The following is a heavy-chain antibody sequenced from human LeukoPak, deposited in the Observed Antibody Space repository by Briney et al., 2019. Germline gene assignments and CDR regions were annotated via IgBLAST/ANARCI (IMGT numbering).Heavy chain of an antibody. CDR1: GYSITNGYY. CDR2: IYHDGRI. D-gene: IGHD3-9*01. V-gene: IGHV4-38-2*02. CDR3: ARGRRFYSDWFGDFDY. J-gene: IGHJ4*02. Sequence: TSETLSLTCTVSGYSITNGYYWGWIRQPPGQGLEWIGSIYHDGRIDYNPSLKSRVTISRDTSNDQFSLKLSSVTAADTAVYYCARGRRFYSDWFGDFDYWGQGTLVTVSS.